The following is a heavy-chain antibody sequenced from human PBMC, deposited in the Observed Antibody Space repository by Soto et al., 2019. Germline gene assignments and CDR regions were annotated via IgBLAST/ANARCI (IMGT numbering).Heavy chain of an antibody. CDR2: IYYSGST. J-gene: IGHJ5*02. CDR1: GGSISSSSYY. Sequence: SETLSLTCTVSGGSISSSSYYWGWIRQPPGKGLEWIGSIYYSGSTYYNPSLKSRVTISVDTSKNQFSLKLSSVTAADTAVYYCARRNYDFWSGYYPWFDPWGQGTLFTVS. D-gene: IGHD3-3*01. V-gene: IGHV4-39*01. CDR3: ARRNYDFWSGYYPWFDP.